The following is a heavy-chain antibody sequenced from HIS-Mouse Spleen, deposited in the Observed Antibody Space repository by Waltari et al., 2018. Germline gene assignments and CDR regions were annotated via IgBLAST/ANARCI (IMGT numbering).Heavy chain of an antibody. D-gene: IGHD4-4*01. J-gene: IGHJ4*02. CDR3: ARGHDYSNYFDY. CDR1: GYTFTSYD. CDR2: MNPTAGNP. V-gene: IGHV1-8*01. Sequence: QVQLVQSGAEVKKPGASVKVSCKASGYTFTSYDINWVRQATGPGSGWMGGMNPTAGNPGNSQKIQGRVTMTRNTSISTAYMELSSLRSEDTAVYYCARGHDYSNYFDYWGQGTLVTVSS.